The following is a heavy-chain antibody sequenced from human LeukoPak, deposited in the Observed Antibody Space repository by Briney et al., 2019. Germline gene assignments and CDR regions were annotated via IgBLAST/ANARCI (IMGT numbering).Heavy chain of an antibody. Sequence: GGSLRLSCAASGFTFSSYSMNWVRQAPGKGLEWVSSISSSSSYIYYADSVKGRFTISRDNAKNSLYLQMNGLRAEDTAVYYCASPIVGATTIDYWGQGTLVTVSS. CDR1: GFTFSSYS. J-gene: IGHJ4*02. CDR3: ASPIVGATTIDY. V-gene: IGHV3-21*01. D-gene: IGHD1-26*01. CDR2: ISSSSSYI.